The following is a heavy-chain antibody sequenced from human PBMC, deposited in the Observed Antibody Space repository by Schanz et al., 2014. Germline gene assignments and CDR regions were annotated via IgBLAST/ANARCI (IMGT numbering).Heavy chain of an antibody. CDR3: ARDMLRRYGALEI. V-gene: IGHV3-11*06. CDR1: GFTFSDYY. Sequence: VQLVESGGALVQPGGSLRLSCSASGFTFSDYYMTWIRQAPGKGLEWVSYVSSNNIYTKYADSVRGRFTISRDNAKNSLFLQMNSLRADDTAVYYCARDMLRRYGALEIWGRGTMVTVSS. CDR2: VSSNNIYT. J-gene: IGHJ3*02. D-gene: IGHD2-8*01.